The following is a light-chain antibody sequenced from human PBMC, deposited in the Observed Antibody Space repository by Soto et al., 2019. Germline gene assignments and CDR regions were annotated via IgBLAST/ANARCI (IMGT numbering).Light chain of an antibody. J-gene: IGKJ4*01. CDR1: QSVSTNS. CDR2: GAS. Sequence: EIVLTQSPDTLSLSPGERATLSCRASQSVSTNSLAWYQQKPGQAPRPLIYGASSRATGTPDRFSGSGSGIDFTLIISRLEPEDFAVYYCQQYGSSVLTFGGGTRVEIK. V-gene: IGKV3-20*01. CDR3: QQYGSSVLT.